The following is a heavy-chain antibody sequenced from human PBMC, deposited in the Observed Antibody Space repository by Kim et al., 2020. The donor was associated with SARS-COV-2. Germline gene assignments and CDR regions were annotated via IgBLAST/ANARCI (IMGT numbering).Heavy chain of an antibody. J-gene: IGHJ4*02. CDR3: ARDHSGSYYGAFDY. D-gene: IGHD1-26*01. Sequence: AESVNGRFTISRDNSKNTLYLQMNSLRAEDTAVYYCARDHSGSYYGAFDYWGQGTLVTVSS. V-gene: IGHV3-30*01.